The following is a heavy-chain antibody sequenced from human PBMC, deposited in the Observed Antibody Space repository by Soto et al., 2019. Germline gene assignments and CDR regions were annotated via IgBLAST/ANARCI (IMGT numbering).Heavy chain of an antibody. CDR3: ARGWSGYPFDY. Sequence: QVQLQESGPGLVKPSQTLSLTFTVSGGSISSGDYYWSWIRPPPGKGLEWIGYIYYSGSTYYNPSLKSRVTISVYTSKTPFSLKLSSVTAADTAVYYGARGWSGYPFDYWGQGTLVTVSS. V-gene: IGHV4-30-4*01. D-gene: IGHD3-3*01. J-gene: IGHJ4*02. CDR1: GGSISSGDYY. CDR2: IYYSGST.